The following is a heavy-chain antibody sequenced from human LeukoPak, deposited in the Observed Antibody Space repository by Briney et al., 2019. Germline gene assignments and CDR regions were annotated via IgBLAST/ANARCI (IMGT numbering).Heavy chain of an antibody. CDR2: IRSKAYGGTT. CDR3: TRDAYSGYDSFDY. CDR1: GFTFGDYA. Sequence: GGPLRLSCTASGFTFGDYAMSWVRQAPGKGLEWVGFIRSKAYGGTTEYAASVKGRFTISRDDSKSIAYLQMNSLKTEDTAVYYCTRDAYSGYDSFDYWGQGTLVTVSS. D-gene: IGHD5-12*01. J-gene: IGHJ4*02. V-gene: IGHV3-49*04.